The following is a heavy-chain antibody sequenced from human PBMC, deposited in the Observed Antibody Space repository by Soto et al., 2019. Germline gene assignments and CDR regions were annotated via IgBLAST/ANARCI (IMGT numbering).Heavy chain of an antibody. J-gene: IGHJ4*02. V-gene: IGHV4-39*01. Sequence: SETLSLTCIVSGDSINSTSYYWGWIRQPPGQGLEWIASIYFSGSTYSNPSLKSRLTVSVDTSKSQFSLKLSSVTAADTALYYCARQRIVAAGTFVDYWGQGSLVTVSS. D-gene: IGHD6-13*01. CDR3: ARQRIVAAGTFVDY. CDR1: GDSINSTSYY. CDR2: IYFSGST.